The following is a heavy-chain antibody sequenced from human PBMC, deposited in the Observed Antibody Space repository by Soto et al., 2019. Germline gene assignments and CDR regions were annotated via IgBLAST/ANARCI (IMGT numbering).Heavy chain of an antibody. D-gene: IGHD4-17*01. V-gene: IGHV2-5*02. CDR2: IYWDDDK. CDR1: GFSLSTSGVG. Sequence: QITLKESGPPLVKPTQTLTLTCTFSGFSLSTSGVGVTWIRQPPGKALEWLALIYWDDDKRYSPSLKNRLTIXTATPKNQVVLTMTTMDPVDTATYYCAHYDYGGLVYWGQGALVTVSS. J-gene: IGHJ4*02. CDR3: AHYDYGGLVY.